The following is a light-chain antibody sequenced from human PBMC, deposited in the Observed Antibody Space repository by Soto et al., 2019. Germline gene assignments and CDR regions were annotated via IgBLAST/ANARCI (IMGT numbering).Light chain of an antibody. CDR1: DSNIGFYNF. Sequence: QSVLTQPRSVSGSPGQSVTISCTGTDSNIGFYNFVSWYQQHPDKAPHLVIYDVNKRPSGVPDRFSGSESGNTASLTISGLQADDEADYYCCSYAGTYTYVFGSGTKVTVL. CDR3: CSYAGTYTYV. J-gene: IGLJ1*01. V-gene: IGLV2-11*01. CDR2: DVN.